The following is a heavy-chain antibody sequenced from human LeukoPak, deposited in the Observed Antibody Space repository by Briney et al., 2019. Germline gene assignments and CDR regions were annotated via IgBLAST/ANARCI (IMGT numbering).Heavy chain of an antibody. Sequence: GGSLRLSCAASAFTFSSYEMNWARQAPGKGLEWVSAISGSGGSTYYADSVKGRFTISRDNSKNTLYLQMNSLRAEDTAVYYCAKVRTNWNDADFDYWGQGTLVTVSS. V-gene: IGHV3-23*01. J-gene: IGHJ4*02. CDR1: AFTFSSYE. CDR3: AKVRTNWNDADFDY. D-gene: IGHD1-20*01. CDR2: ISGSGGST.